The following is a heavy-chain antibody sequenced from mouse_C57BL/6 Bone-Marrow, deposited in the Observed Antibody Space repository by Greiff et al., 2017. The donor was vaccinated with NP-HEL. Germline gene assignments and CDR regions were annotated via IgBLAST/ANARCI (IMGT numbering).Heavy chain of an antibody. CDR3: ARGRAYGSSYYYAMDY. D-gene: IGHD1-1*01. Sequence: QVQLKQSGPELVKPGASVKLSCKASGYTFTSYDINWVKQRPGQGLEWIGWIYPRDGSTKYNEKFKGKATLTVDPSSSTAYMELHSLTSEDSAVYFCARGRAYGSSYYYAMDYWGQGTSVTVSS. V-gene: IGHV1-85*01. CDR1: GYTFTSYD. CDR2: IYPRDGST. J-gene: IGHJ4*01.